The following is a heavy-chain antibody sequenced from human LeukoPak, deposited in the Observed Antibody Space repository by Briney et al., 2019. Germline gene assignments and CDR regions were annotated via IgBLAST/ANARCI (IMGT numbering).Heavy chain of an antibody. CDR2: ISSDGGVT. Sequence: GGSLRLSCAASGFTFSSHAMHWVRQAPGKGLEYVSAISSDGGVTYYANSVKGRFTISRDNSKNTVHLQMGSQRGEDMAVYYCARDPHCGSTSCLSYFDYWGQGTLVTVSS. D-gene: IGHD2-2*01. CDR3: ARDPHCGSTSCLSYFDY. J-gene: IGHJ4*02. CDR1: GFTFSSHA. V-gene: IGHV3-64*01.